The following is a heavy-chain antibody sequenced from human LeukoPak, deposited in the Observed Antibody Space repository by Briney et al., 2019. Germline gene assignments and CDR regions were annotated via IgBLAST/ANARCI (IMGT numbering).Heavy chain of an antibody. D-gene: IGHD3-16*01. J-gene: IGHJ4*02. CDR1: GFTFRSYG. CDR3: AKVGMITFGGVINY. V-gene: IGHV3-23*01. Sequence: GGSLRLSCAASGFTFRSYGMSWVRQAPGKGLEWVSAISGSGGSTYYADSVRGRFTISRDNSKNTLYLQMNSLRDEDTAVYHCAKVGMITFGGVINYWGQGTLVTVSS. CDR2: ISGSGGST.